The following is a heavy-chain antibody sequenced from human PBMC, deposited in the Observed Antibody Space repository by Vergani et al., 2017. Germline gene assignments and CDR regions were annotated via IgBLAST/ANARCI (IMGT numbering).Heavy chain of an antibody. CDR3: AGAPIAAALDV. D-gene: IGHD6-6*01. CDR1: GGSFSGYY. J-gene: IGHJ6*04. Sequence: QVQLQQWGAGLLKPSETLSLTCAVYGGSFSGYYWSWIRQPPGKGLEWIGEINHSGSTNYNPSLKSRVTISVDTSKNQFSLKLSSVTAADTAVYYCAGAPIAAALDVWGKGTTVTVSS. CDR2: INHSGST. V-gene: IGHV4-34*01.